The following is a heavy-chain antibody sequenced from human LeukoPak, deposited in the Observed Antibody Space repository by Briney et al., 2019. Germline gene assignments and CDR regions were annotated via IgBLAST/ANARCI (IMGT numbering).Heavy chain of an antibody. Sequence: SVKVSCKASGGTFSSYTISWVRQAPGRGLEWMGRIIPILGIANYAQKFQGRVTITADKSTSTAYMELSSLRSEDTAVYYCASSTSYEGVAAARSHAFDIWGQGTMVTVSS. CDR3: ASSTSYEGVAAARSHAFDI. J-gene: IGHJ3*02. D-gene: IGHD6-13*01. CDR2: IIPILGIA. CDR1: GGTFSSYT. V-gene: IGHV1-69*02.